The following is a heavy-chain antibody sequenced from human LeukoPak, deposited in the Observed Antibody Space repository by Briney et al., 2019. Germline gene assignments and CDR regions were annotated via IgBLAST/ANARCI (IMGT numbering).Heavy chain of an antibody. CDR1: GGSISSSNW. V-gene: IGHV4-4*02. D-gene: IGHD1-1*01. CDR2: IYHSGST. CDR3: ASGRTHGTLDY. J-gene: IGHJ4*02. Sequence: KSSETLSLTCAVSGGSISSSNWWSWVRQPPGKGLEWIGEIYHSGSTNYNPSLKSRFTISVDKSKNQFSLKLSSVTAADTAVYYCASGRTHGTLDYWGQGILVTVSS.